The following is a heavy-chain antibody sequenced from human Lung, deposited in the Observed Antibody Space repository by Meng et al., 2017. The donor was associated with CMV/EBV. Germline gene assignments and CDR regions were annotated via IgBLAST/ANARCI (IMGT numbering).Heavy chain of an antibody. Sequence: ASXXVSXKASGYTFIGYGISWVRQAPGQGLEWMGWISGRDGNTKYAHNRQDRVTMTRDSFQGTVYIELRSLRSDDTAVYYCARGHLPVWTGYSEKNGMDVWXTGTT. V-gene: IGHV1-18*01. J-gene: IGHJ6*04. D-gene: IGHD3/OR15-3a*01. CDR2: ISGRDGNT. CDR3: ARGHLPVWTGYSEKNGMDV. CDR1: GYTFIGYG.